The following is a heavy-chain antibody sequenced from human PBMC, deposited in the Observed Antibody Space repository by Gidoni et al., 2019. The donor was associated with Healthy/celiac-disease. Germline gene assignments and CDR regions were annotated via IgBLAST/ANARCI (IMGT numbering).Heavy chain of an antibody. CDR1: AGSISSSSYS. J-gene: IGHJ6*02. V-gene: IGHV4-39*01. CDR3: ARRVVVVPAAMLESDYYYYGMDV. CDR2: IYYSGST. D-gene: IGHD2-2*01. Sequence: QLQLQESGPGLVKPSETLSLTFTVPAGSISSSSYSWGLLRQPPGKGLEWIGSIYYSGSTYYNPSLKSRVTISVDTSKNQFSLKLSSVTAADTAVYYCARRVVVVPAAMLESDYYYYGMDVWGQGTTVTVSS.